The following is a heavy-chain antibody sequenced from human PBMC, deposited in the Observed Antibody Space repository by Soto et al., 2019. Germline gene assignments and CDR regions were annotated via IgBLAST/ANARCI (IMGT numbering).Heavy chain of an antibody. D-gene: IGHD2-21*01. CDR2: VYHNGGA. V-gene: IGHV4-39*01. CDR1: GVSIHNSHSF. CDR3: GRVVEGATRHTDPDS. Sequence: SETLSLTCTVSGVSIHNSHSFWAWIRQPPGKGLEFIGSVYHNGGAHYNSSLKSRVTISVDTAHNQVSLRMRSLTAADTAVYYCGRVVEGATRHTDPDSWGQGILVT. J-gene: IGHJ5*01.